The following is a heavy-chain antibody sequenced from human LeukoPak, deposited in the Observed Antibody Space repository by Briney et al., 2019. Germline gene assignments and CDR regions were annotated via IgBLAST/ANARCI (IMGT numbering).Heavy chain of an antibody. J-gene: IGHJ5*02. CDR3: ARHRSGSYYEPFKS. V-gene: IGHV4-39*01. CDR1: GGSISSSSYC. Sequence: PSETLSLTCTVSGGSISSSSYCWGWLRQPPGKGLDWIGTIYYSGTTYYNPSLKSRVTIAVDSSKNQFSLELSSVTAADTAVYYCARHRSGSYYEPFKSWGQGTLVTVSS. D-gene: IGHD3-10*01. CDR2: IYYSGTT.